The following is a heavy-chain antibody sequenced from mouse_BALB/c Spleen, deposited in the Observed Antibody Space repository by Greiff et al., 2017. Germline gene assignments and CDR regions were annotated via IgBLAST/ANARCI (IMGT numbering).Heavy chain of an antibody. CDR2: ISSGGSYT. D-gene: IGHD2-4*01. CDR1: GFTFSSYT. V-gene: IGHV5-6-4*01. J-gene: IGHJ3*01. Sequence: EVNLVESGGGLVKPGGSLKLSCAASGFTFSSYTMSWVRQTPEKRLEWVATISSGGSYTYYPDSVKGRFTISRDNAKNTLYLQMSSLKSEDTAMYYCTRDDYDAWFAYWGQGTLVTVSA. CDR3: TRDDYDAWFAY.